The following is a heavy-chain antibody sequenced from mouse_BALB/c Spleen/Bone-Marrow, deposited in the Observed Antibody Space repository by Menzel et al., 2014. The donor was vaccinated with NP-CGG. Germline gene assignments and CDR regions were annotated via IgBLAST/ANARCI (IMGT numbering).Heavy chain of an antibody. CDR1: GYTFASYY. D-gene: IGHD2-10*01. CDR3: TRRSLLSDYYSMDY. Sequence: QVQLQQPGAELVKPGASVKLSCKASGYTFASYYLYWVKQGPGQGLEWIGEINPSNGGTNFNERFKSKASLTVDKSSSTAYMQLNSLTSEDSAVYYCTRRSLLSDYYSMDYWGQGTSVTVSS. CDR2: INPSNGGT. V-gene: IGHV1S81*02. J-gene: IGHJ4*01.